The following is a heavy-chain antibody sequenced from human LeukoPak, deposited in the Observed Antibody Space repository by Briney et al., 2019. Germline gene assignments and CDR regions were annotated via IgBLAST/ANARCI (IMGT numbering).Heavy chain of an antibody. CDR3: AKEYRGGWPFDY. CDR1: GFTFSSFA. CDR2: ISASGDRT. J-gene: IGHJ4*02. V-gene: IGHV3-23*01. D-gene: IGHD6-19*01. Sequence: GGSLRLSCAASGFTFSSFAMSWFRHAPGKGREWGSGISASGDRTYYADSVKGRFTISRDNSNSMLYLQMSSLRAEDTAVYYCAKEYRGGWPFDYWGQGTLVTVSS.